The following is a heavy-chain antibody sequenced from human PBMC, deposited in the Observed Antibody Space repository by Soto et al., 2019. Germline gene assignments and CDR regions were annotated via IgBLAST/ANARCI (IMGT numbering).Heavy chain of an antibody. CDR1: GFEIARAG. CDR3: SADHPHMAMGWPV. J-gene: IGHJ3*01. CDR2: IVVVSGST. V-gene: IGHV1-58*02. D-gene: IGHD1-26*01. Sequence: GSSVKVSCKASGFEIARAGRRSPLQTRGRGLEWIGWIVVVSGSTNYARHFQGRVAISRDMSSSTAYLDLSDLKTDDTAVNVCSADHPHMAMGWPVWG.